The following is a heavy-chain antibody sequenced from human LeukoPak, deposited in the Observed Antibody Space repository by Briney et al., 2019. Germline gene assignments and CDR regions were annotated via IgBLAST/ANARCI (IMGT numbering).Heavy chain of an antibody. J-gene: IGHJ5*02. Sequence: SVTVSFMSSGGTFISYAISWVRQAPGQGLEWMGGIIPIFGTANYAQKFQGRVTITTDESTSTAYVELSSLRSEDTAVYYCAGESQFYNWFDPWGQGTLVTVSS. D-gene: IGHD5-24*01. CDR3: AGESQFYNWFDP. CDR2: IIPIFGTA. CDR1: GGTFISYA. V-gene: IGHV1-69*05.